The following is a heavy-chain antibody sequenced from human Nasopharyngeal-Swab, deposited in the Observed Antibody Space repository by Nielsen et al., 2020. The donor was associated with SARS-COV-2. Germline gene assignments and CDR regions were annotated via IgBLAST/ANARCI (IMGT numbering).Heavy chain of an antibody. Sequence: SDTLSLTCTASGGSISSSRHRWGWIRQPPGKGLQWIGQILVNRYTEYHPSVRGRITVYADTSENYFSLRLSSVTAADTAVYYCARLDPFGSEDKWGQGTLVTVSS. V-gene: IGHV4-39*02. J-gene: IGHJ4*02. D-gene: IGHD3-3*01. CDR1: GGSISSSRHR. CDR3: ARLDPFGSEDK. CDR2: ILVNRYT.